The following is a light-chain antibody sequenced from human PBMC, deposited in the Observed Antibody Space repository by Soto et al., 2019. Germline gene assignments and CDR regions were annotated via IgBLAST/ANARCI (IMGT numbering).Light chain of an antibody. CDR1: DNIVHW. CDR3: QHYNSFSRT. Sequence: DIQMTQSPSTLSASVGDRVAITCRASDNIVHWVAWYQQKPGKAPKLLICKAANLADEVPSRFAGSGSGTDFTLTITRLQPDDFATYYCQHYNSFSRTFGQGTKVEV. CDR2: KAA. J-gene: IGKJ1*01. V-gene: IGKV1-5*03.